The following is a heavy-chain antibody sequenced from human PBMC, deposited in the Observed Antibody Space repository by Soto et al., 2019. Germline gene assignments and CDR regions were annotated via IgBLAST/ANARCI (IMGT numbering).Heavy chain of an antibody. D-gene: IGHD3-16*02. J-gene: IGHJ4*02. CDR2: VSSTGST. CDR3: ARGGGSPYRKHEFEL. Sequence: SETLSLTCTVSGASITQYYWNWILQSPGKGLEWIVSVSSTGSTVYNPSLTIRVTVSLDTSKNQFSLTLNSVTAADTAVYHCARGGGSPYRKHEFELWGKGARVTVS. CDR1: GASITQYY. V-gene: IGHV4-59*01.